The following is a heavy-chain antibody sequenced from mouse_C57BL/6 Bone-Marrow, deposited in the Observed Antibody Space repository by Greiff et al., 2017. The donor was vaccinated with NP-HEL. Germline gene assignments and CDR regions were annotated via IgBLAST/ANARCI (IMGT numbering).Heavy chain of an antibody. CDR1: GYAFTNYL. V-gene: IGHV1-54*01. J-gene: IGHJ4*01. CDR2: INPGSGGT. CDR3: ARRRSYAMDY. Sequence: QVQLQQSGAELVRPGTSVKVSCKASGYAFTNYLIEWVKQRPGQGLEWIGVINPGSGGTNYNEKFKGKATLTADKSASTAYMQLSSLTSEDSAVYFFARRRSYAMDYWGQGTSVTVSS.